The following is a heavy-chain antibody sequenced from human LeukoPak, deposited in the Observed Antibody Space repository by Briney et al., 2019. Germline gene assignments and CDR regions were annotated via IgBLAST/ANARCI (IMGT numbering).Heavy chain of an antibody. J-gene: IGHJ6*02. CDR3: ARGAGVRHYYYYAMDI. Sequence: GRSLRLSCAPSTFTVIEHYMSWVRPAPGRGREWVAAIYPGGSTYHADSVKGRFTISRDKSKNTLYLQMNTPGAEATAVYYSARGAGVRHYYYYAMDIWGQGNTVTVSS. D-gene: IGHD2-21*01. V-gene: IGHV3-66*02. CDR2: IYPGGST. CDR1: TFTVIEHY.